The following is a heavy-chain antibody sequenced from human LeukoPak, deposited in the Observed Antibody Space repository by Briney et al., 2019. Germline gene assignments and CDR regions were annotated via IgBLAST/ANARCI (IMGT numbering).Heavy chain of an antibody. CDR1: GGSISSYY. D-gene: IGHD3-9*01. V-gene: IGHV4-59*08. CDR2: IYYSGST. J-gene: IGHJ3*02. CDR3: ASTATWLRYFDWRKGAFDI. Sequence: ASETLSLTCTVSGGSISSYYWSWIRQPPGKGLEWIGYIYYSGSTNYNPSLKSRVTISVDTSKNQFSLKLSSVTAADTAVYYCASTATWLRYFDWRKGAFDIWGQGTMVTVSS.